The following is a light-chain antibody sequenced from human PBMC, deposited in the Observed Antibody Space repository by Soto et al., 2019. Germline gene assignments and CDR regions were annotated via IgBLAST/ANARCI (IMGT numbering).Light chain of an antibody. J-gene: IGKJ4*01. CDR1: QSVSGY. V-gene: IGKV3-20*01. Sequence: EIVMTQSPGTLSVFPGERVTLSCRASQSVSGYLDWFQQKPGQAPRVLIYGTSGRATGIPDRFSGSGSGTDFTLTISRLEPEDFAVYYCQQYSSSPLTFGGGTKVDIK. CDR2: GTS. CDR3: QQYSSSPLT.